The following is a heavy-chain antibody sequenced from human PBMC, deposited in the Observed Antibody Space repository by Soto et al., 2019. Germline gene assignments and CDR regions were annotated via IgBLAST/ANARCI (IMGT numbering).Heavy chain of an antibody. V-gene: IGHV3-74*01. J-gene: IGHJ2*01. Sequence: GGSLRLSCASSGFTFSSYWMHWVRRSPGKGLLWVSHINNDGSHTTYADSVKGRFTISRDDSQNTVFLQMNSLRAEDTALYYCAKFSKTGLGGQGWYFDLWGRGTLVTVSS. D-gene: IGHD3-16*01. CDR1: GFTFSSYW. CDR2: INNDGSHT. CDR3: AKFSKTGLGGQGWYFDL.